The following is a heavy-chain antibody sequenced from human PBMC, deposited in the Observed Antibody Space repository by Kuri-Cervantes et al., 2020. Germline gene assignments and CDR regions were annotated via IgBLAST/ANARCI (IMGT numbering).Heavy chain of an antibody. D-gene: IGHD5-12*01. V-gene: IGHV3-23*01. J-gene: IGHJ6*03. CDR3: ARDGAPWGYSGTLMEYYYYYMDV. CDR2: ISGSGGST. CDR1: GFTFSSYA. Sequence: GESLKISCAASGFTFSSYAMSWVRQAPGKGLEWVSAISGSGGSTYYADSVKGRFTISRDNSKNTLYLQMNSLRAEDTAVYYCARDGAPWGYSGTLMEYYYYYMDVWGKGTTVTVSS.